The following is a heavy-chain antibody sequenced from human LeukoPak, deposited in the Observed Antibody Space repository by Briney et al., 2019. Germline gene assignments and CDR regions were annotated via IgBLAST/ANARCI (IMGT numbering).Heavy chain of an antibody. Sequence: PGGSLRLSCAASGFTFSSYGMHWVRQAPGKGLEWVAFTRYDGSNKYYADSVKGRFTISRDNSKNTLYLQMNSLRAEDTAVYYCAKDTYITYYYDSSGYYSYNWFDPWGQGTLVTVSS. D-gene: IGHD3-22*01. V-gene: IGHV3-30*02. CDR3: AKDTYITYYYDSSGYYSYNWFDP. CDR1: GFTFSSYG. J-gene: IGHJ5*02. CDR2: TRYDGSNK.